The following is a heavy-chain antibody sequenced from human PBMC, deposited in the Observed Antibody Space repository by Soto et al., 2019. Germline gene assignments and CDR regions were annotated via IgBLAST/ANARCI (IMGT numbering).Heavy chain of an antibody. CDR1: GFTFSNAW. V-gene: IGHV3-15*07. D-gene: IGHD2-21*02. CDR2: IKSKTDGGTT. J-gene: IGHJ4*02. CDR3: TSYCGGDCYSFYFDY. Sequence: GGSLRLSCAASGFTFSNAWMSWVRQAPGKGLEWVGRIKSKTDGGTTDYAAPVKGRFTISRDDSKNTLYLQMNSLKTEDTAVYYCTSYCGGDCYSFYFDYWGQGTLVTVSS.